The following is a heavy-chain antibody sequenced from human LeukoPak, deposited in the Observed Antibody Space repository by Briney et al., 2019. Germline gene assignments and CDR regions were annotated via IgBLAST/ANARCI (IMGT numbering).Heavy chain of an antibody. Sequence: GASVKVSCKASGGTFSSYAISWVRQVPGQGLEWMGGVIPIFGTANYAQKFQGRVTITADESTSTAYMELSSLRSEDTAVYYCARPPPGYYDSSGYYYGWGQGTLVTVSS. CDR1: GGTFSSYA. J-gene: IGHJ4*02. CDR3: ARPPPGYYDSSGYYYG. CDR2: VIPIFGTA. D-gene: IGHD3-22*01. V-gene: IGHV1-69*13.